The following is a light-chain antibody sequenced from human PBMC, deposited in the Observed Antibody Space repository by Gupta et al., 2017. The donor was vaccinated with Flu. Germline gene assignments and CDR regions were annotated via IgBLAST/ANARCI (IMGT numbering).Light chain of an antibody. CDR3: QSADSSGTYVV. J-gene: IGLJ2*01. CDR2: KDS. CDR1: ALPKQY. Sequence: SYELTQPPSVSVSPGQTARITCSGDALPKQYAYCYQQKTGKAPVLVIYKDSERHSGIPERFSGSSSGTTVTLTISGVQAEDEADYYCQSADSSGTYVVFGGGTKLTVL. V-gene: IGLV3-25*02.